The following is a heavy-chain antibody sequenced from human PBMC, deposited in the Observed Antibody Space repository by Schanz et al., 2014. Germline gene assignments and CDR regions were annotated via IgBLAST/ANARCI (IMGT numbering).Heavy chain of an antibody. CDR3: ARANYRRKINFDY. Sequence: EVQLVESGGGLVQPGGSLRLSCAASGFTLSNSDMHWVRQGTGKGLEWVSTIGYLGDTYYPDSVKGRFTVSRENAKNSLYLQMNSLRAGDTAVYYCARANYRRKINFDYWGRGTLVTVSS. J-gene: IGHJ4*02. CDR1: GFTLSNSD. V-gene: IGHV3-13*01. CDR2: IGYLGDT. D-gene: IGHD3-10*01.